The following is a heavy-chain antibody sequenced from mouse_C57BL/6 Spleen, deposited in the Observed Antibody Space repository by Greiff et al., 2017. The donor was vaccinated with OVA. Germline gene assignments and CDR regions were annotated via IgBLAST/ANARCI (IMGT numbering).Heavy chain of an antibody. V-gene: IGHV1-26*01. J-gene: IGHJ4*01. CDR1: GYTFTDYY. CDR2: INPNNGGT. Sequence: VQLQQSGPELVKPGASVKISCKASGYTFTDYYMNWVKQSHGKSLEWIGDINPNNGGTSYNQKFKGKATLTVDKSSSTAYMELRSLTSEDSAVYYCARGGIYYGPSYPMDYWGQGTSVTVSS. D-gene: IGHD2-1*01. CDR3: ARGGIYYGPSYPMDY.